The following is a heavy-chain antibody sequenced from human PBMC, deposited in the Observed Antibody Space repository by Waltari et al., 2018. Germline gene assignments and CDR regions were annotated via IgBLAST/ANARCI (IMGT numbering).Heavy chain of an antibody. CDR1: GYTFTSYD. D-gene: IGHD3-22*01. CDR3: ARVRETPAYYYAGTRYYWFDP. J-gene: IGHJ5*02. V-gene: IGHV1-8*01. Sequence: QVQLVQSGAEVKKPGASVKVSCMASGYTFTSYDIQWVRQATGQGLEGMGWMNPNSGNTGYAQKFQGRVTMTRNTSIRTAYMELSSLRPEDTAVYYCARVRETPAYYYAGTRYYWFDPWGQGTLVTVSS. CDR2: MNPNSGNT.